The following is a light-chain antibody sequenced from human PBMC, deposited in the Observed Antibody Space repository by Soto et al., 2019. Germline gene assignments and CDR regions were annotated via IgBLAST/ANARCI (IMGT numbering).Light chain of an antibody. CDR1: SSDVGGYNY. V-gene: IGLV2-8*01. Sequence: QSVLTQPPSASGSPGQSVAISCTGTSSDVGGYNYVSWYQQHPGKAPKLMIYEVNKRPSGFPDRFSGSKSGNTASLPVACLQAADEADYYCSSYAGSSNVFGPGTKVTVL. CDR2: EVN. J-gene: IGLJ1*01. CDR3: SSYAGSSNV.